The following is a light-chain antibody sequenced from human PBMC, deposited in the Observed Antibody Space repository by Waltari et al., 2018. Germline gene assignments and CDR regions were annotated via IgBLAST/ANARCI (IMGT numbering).Light chain of an antibody. J-gene: IGLJ2*01. V-gene: IGLV2-14*01. CDR2: EVT. Sequence: QSALTQPASVSGSPGQSTTISCTGTHSDIGAYAHVSWSQQHPGNAPKLIIYEVTHRPSGVSRRFSGSKSGNTASLTISGLQAEDEADYYCSSYTTTTTLGDVVFGGGTKLTVL. CDR1: HSDIGAYAH. CDR3: SSYTTTTTLGDVV.